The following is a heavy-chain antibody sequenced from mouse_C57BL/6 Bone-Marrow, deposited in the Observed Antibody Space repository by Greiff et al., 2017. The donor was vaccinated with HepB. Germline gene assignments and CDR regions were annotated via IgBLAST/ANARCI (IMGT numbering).Heavy chain of an antibody. CDR3: SRDRDYYGSNYAMDY. CDR2: INYDGSST. V-gene: IGHV5-16*01. J-gene: IGHJ4*01. CDR1: GFTFSDYY. Sequence: EVKLVESEGGLVQPGSSMKLSCTASGFTFSDYYMAWVRQVPEKGLEWVANINYDGSSTYYLDSLKSRFIISRDNAKNILYLQMSSLKSEDTATYYCSRDRDYYGSNYAMDYWGQGTSVTVSS. D-gene: IGHD1-1*01.